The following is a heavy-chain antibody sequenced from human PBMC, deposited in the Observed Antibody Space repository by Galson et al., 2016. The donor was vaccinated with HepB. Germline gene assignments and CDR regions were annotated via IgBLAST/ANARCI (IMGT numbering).Heavy chain of an antibody. CDR3: AKISVQYSYHYWGFDY. D-gene: IGHD5-18*01. CDR1: GGTFSNFA. CDR2: IIPLFGAT. V-gene: IGHV1-69*06. Sequence: SVKVSCKASGGTFSNFAISWLRQAPGQGLEWMGGIIPLFGATNYAQKFQGRVTITADKSTTTVYMDLSSLRVEDTAVYYCAKISVQYSYHYWGFDYWGQGTLVTVSS. J-gene: IGHJ4*02.